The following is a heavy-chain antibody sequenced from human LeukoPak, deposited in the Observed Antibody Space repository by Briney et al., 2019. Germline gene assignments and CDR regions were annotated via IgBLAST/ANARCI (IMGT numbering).Heavy chain of an antibody. Sequence: ASVKVSCKASGYTLTSYGISWVRQAPGQGLEWMGWISAYNGNTNYAQKLQGRVTMTTDTSTSTAYMELRSLRSDDTAVYYCASEHYDILTGYYIPSYYWGQGTLVTVSS. V-gene: IGHV1-18*01. D-gene: IGHD3-9*01. J-gene: IGHJ4*02. CDR1: GYTLTSYG. CDR3: ASEHYDILTGYYIPSYY. CDR2: ISAYNGNT.